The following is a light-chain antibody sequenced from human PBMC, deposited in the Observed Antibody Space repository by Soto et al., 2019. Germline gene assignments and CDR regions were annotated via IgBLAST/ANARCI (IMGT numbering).Light chain of an antibody. CDR2: WAS. Sequence: DIVMTQSPDSLAVSLGERATINGKSSQSVLYSSNNKNYLAWYQQKPGQPPKLLIYWASTRESGVPDRFSGSGSGTDFTLTISSLQAEHVAVYYCQQYYSTPSFGQGTKLEIK. CDR3: QQYYSTPS. CDR1: QSVLYSSNNKNY. V-gene: IGKV4-1*01. J-gene: IGKJ2*01.